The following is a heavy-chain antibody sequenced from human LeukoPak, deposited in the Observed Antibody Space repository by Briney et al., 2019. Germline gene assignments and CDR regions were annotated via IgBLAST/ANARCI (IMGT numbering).Heavy chain of an antibody. CDR2: IKEDGSEK. CDR3: ARGRYSSGWGRYYFDY. J-gene: IGHJ4*02. V-gene: IGHV3-7*01. D-gene: IGHD6-19*01. Sequence: GGSLRLSCAASGFTLSSYWMSWVRQAPGKGLEWVANIKEDGSEKYYVDSVKGRFTISRDNAKNSLYLQMNSLRAEDTAVYYCARGRYSSGWGRYYFDYWGQGTLVTVSS. CDR1: GFTLSSYW.